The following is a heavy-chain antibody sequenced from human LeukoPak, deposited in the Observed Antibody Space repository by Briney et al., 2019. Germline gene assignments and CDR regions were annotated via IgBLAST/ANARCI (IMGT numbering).Heavy chain of an antibody. J-gene: IGHJ6*03. Sequence: SETLSLTCAVSGYSISSGYYWGWIRPPPGKGLEWIGSIYHSGSTYYNPSLKSRVTISVDTSKNQFSLKLSSVTAADTAVYYCARHAGYYYYMDVWGKGTTVTVFS. CDR3: ARHAGYYYYMDV. V-gene: IGHV4-38-2*01. CDR1: GYSISSGYY. CDR2: IYHSGST. D-gene: IGHD1-14*01.